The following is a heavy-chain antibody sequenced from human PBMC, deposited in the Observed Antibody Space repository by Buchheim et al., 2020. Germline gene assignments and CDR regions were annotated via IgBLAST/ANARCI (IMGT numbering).Heavy chain of an antibody. D-gene: IGHD2-15*01. CDR3: AREFENCSGGSCYSFDH. V-gene: IGHV4-4*02. CDR2: IYHTGTT. CDR1: GGSISSSNW. Sequence: QVQLQESGPGPGKPSGTLSLTCAVSGGSISSSNWWSWVRQPPGKGLEWIGEIYHTGTTNYHPSLKSRVTISVDKSKNSLSLKMTSVTAADTAVYFCAREFENCSGGSCYSFDHWGRGTL. J-gene: IGHJ4*02.